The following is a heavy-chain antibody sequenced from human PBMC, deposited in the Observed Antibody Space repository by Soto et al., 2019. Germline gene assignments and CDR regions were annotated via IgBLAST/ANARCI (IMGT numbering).Heavy chain of an antibody. D-gene: IGHD3-10*01. V-gene: IGHV3-43D*04. CDR3: RRGVIPYYYYGMDV. CDR2: ISWDGGST. J-gene: IGHJ6*02. CDR1: GFTFSSYW. Sequence: GGSLRLSCAASGFTFSSYWMHWVRQAPGKGLEWVSLISWDGGSTYYADSVKGRFTISRDNSKNSLYLQMNSLRAEDTALYYCRRGVIPYYYYGMDVWGQGTTVTVSS.